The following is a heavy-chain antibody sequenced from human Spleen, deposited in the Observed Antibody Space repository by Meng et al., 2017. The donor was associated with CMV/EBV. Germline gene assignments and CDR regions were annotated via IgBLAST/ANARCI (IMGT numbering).Heavy chain of an antibody. Sequence: QVQLQESDPGLVKPSQTLSLTCTVSGDSISSGDHYWSWIRQPPGKGLEWIGYIYYSGSTNYNPSLKSRVTISVDTSKNQFSLKLSSVTAADTAVYYCARDEVYTFDPWGQGTLVTVSS. CDR2: IYYSGST. J-gene: IGHJ5*02. V-gene: IGHV4-61*08. D-gene: IGHD2-8*01. CDR3: ARDEVYTFDP. CDR1: GDSISSGDHY.